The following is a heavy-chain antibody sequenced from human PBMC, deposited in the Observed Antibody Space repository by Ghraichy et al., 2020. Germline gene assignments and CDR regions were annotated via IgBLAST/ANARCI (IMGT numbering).Heavy chain of an antibody. CDR3: ARDPADPGENWFDS. CDR2: IKQDGREI. D-gene: IGHD3-16*01. Sequence: GVLNISCAASGFTFSNYWMTWIRQAPGKGLEWVAIIKQDGREIYYADSVRGRFTISRDNARNSLYLHMSNLRVDDTAVFYCARDPADPGENWFDSWGQGTLVTVSS. J-gene: IGHJ5*01. V-gene: IGHV3-7*03. CDR1: GFTFSNYW.